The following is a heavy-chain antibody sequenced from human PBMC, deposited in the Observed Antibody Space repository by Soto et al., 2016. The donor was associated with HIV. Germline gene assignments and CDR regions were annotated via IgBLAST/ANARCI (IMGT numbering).Heavy chain of an antibody. D-gene: IGHD3-22*01. CDR2: IYSGGST. Sequence: EVQLVESGGGLVQPGGSLRLSCAASGFTVSSNYMSWVRQAPGKGLEWVSVIYSGGSTYYADSVKGRFTISRDNSKNTLYLQMNSLRAEDTAVYYCARVRRLLRDDAFDIWGQGTMVTVSS. CDR1: GFTVSSNY. V-gene: IGHV3-66*01. CDR3: ARVRRLLRDDAFDI. J-gene: IGHJ3*02.